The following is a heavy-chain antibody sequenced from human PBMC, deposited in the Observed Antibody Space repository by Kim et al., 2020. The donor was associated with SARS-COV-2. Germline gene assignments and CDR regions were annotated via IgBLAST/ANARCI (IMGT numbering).Heavy chain of an antibody. V-gene: IGHV3-30*07. CDR3: ARDSPNCGSTRCPLGY. Sequence: VKGRFTTTRDNSKNTLYLQMNSLRAEDTAVYYCARDSPNCGSTRCPLGYWGQGTLVTVSS. D-gene: IGHD2-2*01. J-gene: IGHJ4*02.